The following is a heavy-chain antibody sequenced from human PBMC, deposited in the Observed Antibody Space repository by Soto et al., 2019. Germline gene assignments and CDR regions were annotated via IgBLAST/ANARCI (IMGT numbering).Heavy chain of an antibody. V-gene: IGHV3-23*01. Sequence: GGSLRLSCAASGFTFSSCAMGWVRQAPGKGLEWVSDIIDSGGSTYYADSVKGRFTISRDNSKSTLYLQMNSLRAEDTAVYYCAKVFSPGIAAAGTTDIWGQGTMVTVSS. J-gene: IGHJ3*02. CDR3: AKVFSPGIAAAGTTDI. CDR2: IIDSGGST. CDR1: GFTFSSCA. D-gene: IGHD6-13*01.